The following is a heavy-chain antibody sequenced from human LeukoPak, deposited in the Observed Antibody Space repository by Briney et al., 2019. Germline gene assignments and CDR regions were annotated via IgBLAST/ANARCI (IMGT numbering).Heavy chain of an antibody. CDR3: FFHKQKRAYDMYYYYYGMDV. CDR2: TYYSSST. V-gene: IGHV4-59*08. CDR1: GGSISSYY. Sequence: SETLSLTCTVSGGSISSYYWSWIRQPPGTRLEWIGYTYYSSSTNYNPSLQSRVNISVDTSKHQFSLKLSYVTAADTAVYYCFFHKQKRAYDMYYYYYGMDVWGQGTTVTVSS. D-gene: IGHD3-9*01. J-gene: IGHJ6*02.